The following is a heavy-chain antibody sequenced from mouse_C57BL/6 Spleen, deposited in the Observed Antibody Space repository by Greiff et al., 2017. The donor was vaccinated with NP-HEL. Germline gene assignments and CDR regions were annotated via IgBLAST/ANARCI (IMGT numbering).Heavy chain of an antibody. CDR3: ARDRSDYGLDY. D-gene: IGHD1-1*01. Sequence: EVQVVESGGGLVKPGGSLKLSCAASGFTFSSYAMSWVRQTPEKRLEWVATISDGGSYTYYPDNVKGRFTISRDNAKNNLYLQMSHLKSEDTAMYYCARDRSDYGLDYWGQGTTLTVSS. J-gene: IGHJ2*01. CDR1: GFTFSSYA. V-gene: IGHV5-4*01. CDR2: ISDGGSYT.